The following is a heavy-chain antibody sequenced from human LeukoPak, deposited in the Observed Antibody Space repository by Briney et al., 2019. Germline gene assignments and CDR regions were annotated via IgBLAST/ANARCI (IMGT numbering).Heavy chain of an antibody. CDR1: GYTFTSYG. Sequence: ASVKVSCKASGYTFTSYGISWVRQAPGQGLEWMGWISAYKGNTNYAQKLQGRVTMTTDTSRSTAYMELRSLRSDDTAVYYCAITTGTVVYYYYGMDVWGQGTTVTVSS. CDR2: ISAYKGNT. D-gene: IGHD3-9*01. V-gene: IGHV1-18*01. CDR3: AITTGTVVYYYYGMDV. J-gene: IGHJ6*02.